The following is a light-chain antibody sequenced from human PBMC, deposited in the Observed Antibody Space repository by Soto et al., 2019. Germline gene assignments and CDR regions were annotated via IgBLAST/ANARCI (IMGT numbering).Light chain of an antibody. V-gene: IGKV3-11*01. Sequence: EIVLTQSPATLSLSPGERATRSCRASQSVSSYLAWYQQKPGQAPRLLSYDASNRADGIPARFSGSGSGTDFPLTISRLEPEDFAVYYCQQRSNWPITFGQGTRLEIK. CDR1: QSVSSY. J-gene: IGKJ5*01. CDR2: DAS. CDR3: QQRSNWPIT.